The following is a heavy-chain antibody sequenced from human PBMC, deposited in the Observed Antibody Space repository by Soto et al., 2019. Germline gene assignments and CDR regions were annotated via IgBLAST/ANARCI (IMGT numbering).Heavy chain of an antibody. CDR1: GYSYTTYW. CDR3: ARLSPGAYSSSFLGVSAS. J-gene: IGHJ5*02. CDR2: IDPSDSYT. Sequence: GEYLTISCKGSGYSYTTYWISWVRQMPGKGMEWMGRIDPSDSYTNYSPSFQGHVTISADQSISTDNLQWSRLKASDTAMYYCARLSPGAYSSSFLGVSASWGQRSLFTFSS. D-gene: IGHD6-6*01. V-gene: IGHV5-10-1*01.